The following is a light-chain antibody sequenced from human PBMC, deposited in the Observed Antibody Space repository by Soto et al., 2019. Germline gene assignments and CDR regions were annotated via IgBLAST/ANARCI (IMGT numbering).Light chain of an antibody. CDR1: QSVSSY. J-gene: IGKJ4*01. CDR2: DAS. CDR3: QQRTNWPPT. V-gene: IGKV3-11*01. Sequence: EIVFTQSPATLSLSPGDRATLSCRASQSVSSYLAWYQQKNGQAPRLLIYDASNRATGIPARFSGSGSGTDFTLTISSLEPEDFAVYSCQQRTNWPPTFGGGTKVDIK.